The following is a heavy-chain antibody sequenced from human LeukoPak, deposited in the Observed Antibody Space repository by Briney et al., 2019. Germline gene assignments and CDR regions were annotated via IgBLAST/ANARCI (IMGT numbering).Heavy chain of an antibody. CDR3: ARGVSASGSFDS. CDR2: MYNDGTT. Sequence: GGSRRLSCAASGFTVNTRYMTWVRQAPGKGLEWVSVMYNDGTTYYAAAVKGRFLFSRDNGKNMLFLQMDSLRPADTAVYYCARGVSASGSFDSWGQGTLVTVSS. D-gene: IGHD3-10*01. CDR1: GFTVNTRY. J-gene: IGHJ4*02. V-gene: IGHV3-66*01.